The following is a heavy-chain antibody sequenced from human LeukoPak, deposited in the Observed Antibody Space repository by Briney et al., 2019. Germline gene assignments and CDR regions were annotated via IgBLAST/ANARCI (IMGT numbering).Heavy chain of an antibody. D-gene: IGHD3-22*01. Sequence: GGSLRLSCAASGLTFSNAWMSWVRQAPGKGLEWVGRIESKTDGGTTGYAAPVKGRFTISRDDSKNTLYLQMNSLKTEDTAVYYCTTDVSYYYDSSGYDFWGQGSLVTVSS. CDR1: GLTFSNAW. J-gene: IGHJ4*02. V-gene: IGHV3-15*04. CDR3: TTDVSYYYDSSGYDF. CDR2: IESKTDGGTT.